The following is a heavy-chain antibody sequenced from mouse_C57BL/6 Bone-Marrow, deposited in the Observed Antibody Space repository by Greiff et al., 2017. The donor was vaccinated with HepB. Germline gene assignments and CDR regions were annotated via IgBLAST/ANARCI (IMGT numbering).Heavy chain of an antibody. D-gene: IGHD1-1*01. CDR3: TGPYYYGSSYVGFAY. CDR1: GFTFSNYW. J-gene: IGHJ3*01. Sequence: EVKLVESGGGLVQPGGSMKLSCVASGFTFSNYWMNWVRQSPEKGLEWVAQIRLKSDNYATHYAESVKGRFTISRDDSKSSVYLQMNNLRAEDTGIYYCTGPYYYGSSYVGFAYWGQGTLVTVSA. V-gene: IGHV6-3*01. CDR2: IRLKSDNYAT.